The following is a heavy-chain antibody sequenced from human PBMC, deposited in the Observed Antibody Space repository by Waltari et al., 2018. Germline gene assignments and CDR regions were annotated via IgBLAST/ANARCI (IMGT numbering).Heavy chain of an antibody. J-gene: IGHJ4*02. Sequence: EVQLLESGGGLVQPGGSLRLSCAASGFTFSSYGLSWVRQAPGKGPEWGSSIGGSGGSTYYADSVKGRFTISRDSSRNTLYLQMNSLRADDTAVYYCATTALVAGTFDYWGQGTLVTVSS. CDR1: GFTFSSYG. V-gene: IGHV3-23*01. D-gene: IGHD6-19*01. CDR3: ATTALVAGTFDY. CDR2: IGGSGGST.